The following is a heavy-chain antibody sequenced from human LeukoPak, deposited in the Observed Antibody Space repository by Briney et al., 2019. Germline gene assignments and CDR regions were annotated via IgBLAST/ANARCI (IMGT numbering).Heavy chain of an antibody. J-gene: IGHJ4*02. CDR2: ITGSGTNR. Sequence: GASLRLSCVASGFTFSNYAMSRVRQAPGKGLEWVSAITGSGTNRYYADSLKGRFTTSRDNSKNTVFLQMTILRHEDTAIYYCVIWGDYDVLTGYYVPDYWGQGTLVTVAS. V-gene: IGHV3-23*01. CDR1: GFTFSNYA. CDR3: VIWGDYDVLTGYYVPDY. D-gene: IGHD3-9*01.